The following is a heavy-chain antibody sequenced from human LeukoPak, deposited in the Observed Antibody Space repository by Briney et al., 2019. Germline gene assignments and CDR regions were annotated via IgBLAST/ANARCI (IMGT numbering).Heavy chain of an antibody. CDR3: ARGGYDSSGYLVY. CDR2: INHSGST. CDR1: GGSFSGYY. D-gene: IGHD3-22*01. V-gene: IGHV4-34*01. Sequence: SETLSLTCAVYGGSFSGYYWSWIRQPPGKGLEWIGEINHSGSTNYNPSLKSRVTISVDTSKNQFSLKLSSVTAADTAVYYCARGGYDSSGYLVYWGQGTLVTVSS. J-gene: IGHJ4*02.